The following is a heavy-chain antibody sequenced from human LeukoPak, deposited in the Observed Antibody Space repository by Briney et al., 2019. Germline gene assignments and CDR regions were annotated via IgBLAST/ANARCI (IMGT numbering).Heavy chain of an antibody. CDR2: ISSTSSTV. D-gene: IGHD5-18*01. CDR1: GFTFSSYS. V-gene: IGHV3-48*01. Sequence: GGSLRLSCAVSGFTFSSYSMTWVRQAPGKGLEWVSYISSTSSTVYYADSVKGRFTISRDNVKNSLYLQMNSLRAEDTAVYYCARALIGYDFDYWGQGTLVTVSS. J-gene: IGHJ4*02. CDR3: ARALIGYDFDY.